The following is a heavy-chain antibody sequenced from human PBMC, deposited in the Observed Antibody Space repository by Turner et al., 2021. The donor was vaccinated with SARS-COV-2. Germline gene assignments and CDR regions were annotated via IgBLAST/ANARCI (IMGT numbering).Heavy chain of an antibody. J-gene: IGHJ4*02. CDR3: ARVPSSSWYFDY. D-gene: IGHD6-13*01. CDR1: AFIFSSYW. V-gene: IGHV3-7*01. Sequence: EVQLVESGGGLVQPGGSLRLSCAASAFIFSSYWMSWVRQAPGKGLEWVANIKQDGSEKYYVDSVKGRFTISRDNAKNSLYLQMNSLRAEDTAVYYCARVPSSSWYFDYWGQGTLVTVSS. CDR2: IKQDGSEK.